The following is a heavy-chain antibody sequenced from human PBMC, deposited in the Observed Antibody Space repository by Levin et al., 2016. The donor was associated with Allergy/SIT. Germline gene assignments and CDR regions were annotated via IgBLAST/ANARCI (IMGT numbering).Heavy chain of an antibody. D-gene: IGHD4-17*01. V-gene: IGHV1-69*13. CDR1: GDTFITFA. Sequence: SVKVSCKASGDTFITFAISWVRQAPGQGLEWMGGFIPRLGTANYAQKFQGRVTITADESTDTGYMELSSLTSEDAAVYYCARSGTTVTPSWYFDLWGRGTLVTVSS. CDR2: FIPRLGTA. J-gene: IGHJ2*01. CDR3: ARSGTTVTPSWYFDL.